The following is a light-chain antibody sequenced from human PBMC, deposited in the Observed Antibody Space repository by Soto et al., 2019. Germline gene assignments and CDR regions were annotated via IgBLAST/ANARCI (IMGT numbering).Light chain of an antibody. Sequence: EIVLTQSPGTLSLSPGGRATLSCRASQSVSSSYLAWYQQKPGQAPRLLIYGASSRATGIPDRFSGSGSGTDFPLTISRLEPEDFAVYYCQQYGSSPYTFGQGTKLEIK. CDR2: GAS. CDR3: QQYGSSPYT. J-gene: IGKJ2*01. V-gene: IGKV3-20*01. CDR1: QSVSSSY.